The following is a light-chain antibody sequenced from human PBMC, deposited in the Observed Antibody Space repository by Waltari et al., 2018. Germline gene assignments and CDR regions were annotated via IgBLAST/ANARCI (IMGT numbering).Light chain of an antibody. CDR3: QHYTRYSIT. Sequence: DIQMTQSPSTLSASIGDRVTITCRASQSLSSWLAWYQQSPGKAPKRLVYDASTLQSGVPSRFSVSGSGTEFTLTISSLQPEDFATYYCQHYTRYSITFGQGTRLEIK. V-gene: IGKV1-5*01. CDR1: QSLSSW. CDR2: DAS. J-gene: IGKJ5*01.